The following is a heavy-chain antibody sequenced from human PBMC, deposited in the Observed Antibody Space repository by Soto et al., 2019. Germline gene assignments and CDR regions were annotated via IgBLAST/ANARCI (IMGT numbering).Heavy chain of an antibody. CDR2: ISAYNGNT. CDR1: GYTFTSYG. D-gene: IGHD3-3*01. CDR3: ARDRMDYDCWSGCFGGGSSDYYYYMDV. Sequence: QVQLVQSGAEVKKPGASVKVSCKASGYTFTSYGISWVRQAPGQGLEWMGWISAYNGNTNYAQKLPGKVTMTTDTSTSTVYRELRSLRSGDTAVYYCARDRMDYDCWSGCFGGGSSDYYYYMDVWGKGTTVTVSS. V-gene: IGHV1-18*01. J-gene: IGHJ6*03.